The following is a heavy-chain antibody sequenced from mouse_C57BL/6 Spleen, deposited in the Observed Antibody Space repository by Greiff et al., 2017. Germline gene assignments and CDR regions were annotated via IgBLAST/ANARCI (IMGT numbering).Heavy chain of an antibody. CDR3: ARYGDYGNYGGYAMDY. D-gene: IGHD2-1*01. CDR1: GFTFTDYY. V-gene: IGHV7-3*01. Sequence: EVKLVESGGGLVQPGGSLSLSCAASGFTFTDYYMSWVRQPPGKALEWLGFIRNKANGYTTEYSASVKGRFTISRDNSQSILYLQMNALRAEDSATYYCARYGDYGNYGGYAMDYWGQGTSVTVSS. J-gene: IGHJ4*01. CDR2: IRNKANGYTT.